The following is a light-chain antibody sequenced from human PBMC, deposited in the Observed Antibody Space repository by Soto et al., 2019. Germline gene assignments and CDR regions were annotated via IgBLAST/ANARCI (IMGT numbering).Light chain of an antibody. CDR1: QDISNW. CDR3: QQTDSFPPT. Sequence: DIQMTQSPSSVSASVGDRVTITCRASQDISNWLAWYQQKPGKAPKVLIYSASSLKSGVPSRFSGSGSGTDFTLTISSLQPEDFASYYCQQTDSFPPTFDQGTKVEIK. CDR2: SAS. J-gene: IGKJ1*01. V-gene: IGKV1-12*01.